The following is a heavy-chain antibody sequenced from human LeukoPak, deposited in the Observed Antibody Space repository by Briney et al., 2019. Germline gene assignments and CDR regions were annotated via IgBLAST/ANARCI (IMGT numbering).Heavy chain of an antibody. J-gene: IGHJ4*02. CDR3: ARPGLFCSGGSCYPFEY. Sequence: GGSLRLSCAASEFTVTTNYMSWVRQAPGKGLQWVSVIYPGGAVYYADSVKGRFTISRDNAKNSLFLQMNSLRVEDTAVYYCARPGLFCSGGSCYPFEYWGQGTLVTVSS. V-gene: IGHV3-53*01. CDR1: EFTVTTNY. D-gene: IGHD2-15*01. CDR2: IYPGGAV.